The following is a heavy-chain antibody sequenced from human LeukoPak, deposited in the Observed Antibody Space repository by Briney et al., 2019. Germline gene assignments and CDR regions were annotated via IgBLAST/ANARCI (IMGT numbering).Heavy chain of an antibody. Sequence: GGSLRLSCAASGFTFSSYAMRWVRQAPGKGLEWVSAISCSGGSTYYADSVKGRFTISRDNSKNTLYLQMNSLRAEDTAVYYCAKEPGYVREYYFDYWGQGTLVTVSS. CDR3: AKEPGYVREYYFDY. J-gene: IGHJ4*02. CDR2: ISCSGGST. CDR1: GFTFSSYA. V-gene: IGHV3-23*01. D-gene: IGHD3-16*01.